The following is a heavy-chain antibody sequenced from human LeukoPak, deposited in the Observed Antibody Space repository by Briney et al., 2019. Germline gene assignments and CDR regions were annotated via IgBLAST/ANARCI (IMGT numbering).Heavy chain of an antibody. V-gene: IGHV5-51*01. J-gene: IGHJ5*02. D-gene: IGHD3-10*01. CDR3: ARRIYYGSGSPEAWFEP. CDR1: GYSFTSYW. CDR2: IYPGDSDT. Sequence: GESLKICCKGSGYSFTSYWIGWVRQVPGKGLEWMGIIYPGDSDTRYSPSFQGQVTISADKSISTAYLQWSSLKASDTAMYYCARRIYYGSGSPEAWFEPWGQGTLVTVSS.